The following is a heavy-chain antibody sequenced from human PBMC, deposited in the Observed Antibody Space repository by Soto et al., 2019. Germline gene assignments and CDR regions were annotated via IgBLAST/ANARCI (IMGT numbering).Heavy chain of an antibody. CDR1: GGSISSGGYY. J-gene: IGHJ4*02. CDR3: ARGVTTSWFWDY. V-gene: IGHV4-31*03. CDR2: IYYSGST. D-gene: IGHD4-4*01. Sequence: SETLSLTCTVSGGSISSGGYYWSWIRQHPGKGLEWIGYIYYSGSTYYNPSLKSRVTISVDTSKNQFSLKLSSVTAADTAVYYCARGVTTSWFWDYWGQGTLVTVSS.